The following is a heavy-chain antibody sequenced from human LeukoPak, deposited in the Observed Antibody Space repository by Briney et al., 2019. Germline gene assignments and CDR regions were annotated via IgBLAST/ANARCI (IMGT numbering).Heavy chain of an antibody. CDR1: GHTFTSYG. CDR2: ISPYNGNT. V-gene: IGHV1-18*01. D-gene: IGHD4-17*01. Sequence: ASVKVSCKASGHTFTSYGISWVRQAPGQGLEWMGWISPYNGNTNYAQKLQGRVTMTTDTSTSTAYMELRSLRSDDTAVYYCARVGYGDYSKNYWGQGTLVTVSS. J-gene: IGHJ4*02. CDR3: ARVGYGDYSKNY.